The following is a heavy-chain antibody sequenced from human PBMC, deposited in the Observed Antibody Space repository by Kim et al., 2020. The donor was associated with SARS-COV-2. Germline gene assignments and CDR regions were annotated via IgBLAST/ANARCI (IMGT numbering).Heavy chain of an antibody. CDR3: ARGGVGYCSGAGCYSDIRY. V-gene: IGHV1-69*13. D-gene: IGHD2-15*01. Sequence: SVKVSCKASGGAFSSYVITWVRQAPGQGLEWMGGIIPIFGKANYAQKFQGRVTITADESTSTAYMELSSLRSEDTAVYYCARGGVGYCSGAGCYSDIRYWSQGTLVTVSS. CDR2: IIPIFGKA. J-gene: IGHJ4*02. CDR1: GGAFSSYV.